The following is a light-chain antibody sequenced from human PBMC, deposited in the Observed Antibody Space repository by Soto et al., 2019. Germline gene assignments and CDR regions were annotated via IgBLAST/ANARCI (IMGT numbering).Light chain of an antibody. CDR1: QGIRNA. J-gene: IGKJ2*03. Sequence: DIQLNQSPSSLSAFVGDRVTITCRASQGIRNALGWYQQKPGKAPKRLIYAASSLQSGVPSRFSGSGSGTEFTLTISSLQPEDLATYYFLQQNTYPYSVGQGTKLEIK. CDR3: LQQNTYPYS. V-gene: IGKV1-17*01. CDR2: AAS.